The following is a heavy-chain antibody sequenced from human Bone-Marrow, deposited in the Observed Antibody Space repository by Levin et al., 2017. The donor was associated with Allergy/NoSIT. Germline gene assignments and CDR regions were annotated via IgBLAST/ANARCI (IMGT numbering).Heavy chain of an antibody. CDR3: ARDRPGDYYGMDV. J-gene: IGHJ6*02. CDR2: IFQSGST. Sequence: SETLSLTCTVSGDSIRSGAYSWNWIRQPPGKGLEWIGYIFQSGSTYYNQSLKSRVTISIDRSKNQFSLKLNSVTAADTAAYYCARDRPGDYYGMDVWGQGTTVIVSS. CDR1: GDSIRSGAYS. V-gene: IGHV4-30-2*01.